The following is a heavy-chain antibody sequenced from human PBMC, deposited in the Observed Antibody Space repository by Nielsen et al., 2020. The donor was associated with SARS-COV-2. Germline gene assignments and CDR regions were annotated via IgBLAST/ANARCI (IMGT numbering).Heavy chain of an antibody. D-gene: IGHD1-26*01. CDR3: ATSSPFLGSYYYYGMDV. CDR2: IYYSGST. CDR1: GGSTSSSSYY. V-gene: IGHV4-61*01. Sequence: SETLSLTCTVSGGSTSSSSYYWSWIRQPPGKGLEWVGYIYYSGSTIYNPSLESRVTISVDTSKTQFSLKLSSVTAADTAVYYCATSSPFLGSYYYYGMDVWGQGTTVTVSS. J-gene: IGHJ6*02.